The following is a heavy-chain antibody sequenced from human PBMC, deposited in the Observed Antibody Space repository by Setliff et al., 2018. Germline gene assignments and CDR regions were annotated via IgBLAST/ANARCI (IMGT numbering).Heavy chain of an antibody. V-gene: IGHV4-34*01. CDR2: INHSGST. CDR1: GGTFSDYY. J-gene: IGHJ1*01. D-gene: IGHD1-26*01. Sequence: SETLSLTCAASGGTFSDYYWTWIRQPPGKGLEWIGEINHSGSTNYNPSLKSRVSISVDTSKNQFSLKLSSVTAADTAVYYCASRNSDGGPEYFQHWGQGALVTVSS. CDR3: ASRNSDGGPEYFQH.